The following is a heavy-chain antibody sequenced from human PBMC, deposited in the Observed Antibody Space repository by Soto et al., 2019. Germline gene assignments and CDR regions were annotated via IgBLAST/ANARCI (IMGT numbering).Heavy chain of an antibody. CDR3: ARDITMVRGDLIPDDAFDI. D-gene: IGHD3-10*01. V-gene: IGHV1-69*13. CDR2: IIPIFGTA. Sequence: SVKVSCKASGGTFSSYAISWVRQAPGQGLEWMGGIIPIFGTANYAQKFQGRVTITADESTSTAYMELSSLRSEDTAVYYCARDITMVRGDLIPDDAFDIWCQWTMVTVS. CDR1: GGTFSSYA. J-gene: IGHJ3*02.